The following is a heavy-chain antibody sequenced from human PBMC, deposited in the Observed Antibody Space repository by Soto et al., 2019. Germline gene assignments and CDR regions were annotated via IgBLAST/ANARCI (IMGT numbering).Heavy chain of an antibody. CDR3: ARGRYCTNGVCDYYYYGMDV. J-gene: IGHJ6*02. D-gene: IGHD2-8*01. CDR2: INSDGSST. Sequence: EVQLVESGGGLVQPGGSLRLSCAASGFTFSSYWMHWVRQAPGKGLVWVSRINSDGSSTSYADSVKGRFTISRDNAKNTLYLQMNSLRAEDTAVYYCARGRYCTNGVCDYYYYGMDVWGQGTTVTVSS. CDR1: GFTFSSYW. V-gene: IGHV3-74*01.